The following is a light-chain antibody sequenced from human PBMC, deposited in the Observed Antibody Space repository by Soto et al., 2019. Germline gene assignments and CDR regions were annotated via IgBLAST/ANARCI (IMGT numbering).Light chain of an antibody. J-gene: IGLJ1*01. Sequence: QSELTKPASVSGSPGQSITISCTGTSSDLGTYHFVSWYQQHPDKAPKLMIYEVSNRPSGVSNRFSGSKSGNTASLTISGLQAEDEADYYCSSYTTSSTRVFGTGTKVT. CDR1: SSDLGTYHF. CDR3: SSYTTSSTRV. CDR2: EVS. V-gene: IGLV2-14*01.